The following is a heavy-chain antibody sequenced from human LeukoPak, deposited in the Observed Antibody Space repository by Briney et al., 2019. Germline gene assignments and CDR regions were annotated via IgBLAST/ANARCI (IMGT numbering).Heavy chain of an antibody. D-gene: IGHD5-12*01. CDR1: GGSISSYY. Sequence: SETLSLTCTVSGGSISSYYWSWIRQPAGKGLEWIGRIYTSGSTNYNPSLKSRVTMSVDTSKNQFSLKLSSVTAADTAVYYCARAQSYSGYDPAGWFDPWGQGTLVTVSS. V-gene: IGHV4-4*07. J-gene: IGHJ5*02. CDR2: IYTSGST. CDR3: ARAQSYSGYDPAGWFDP.